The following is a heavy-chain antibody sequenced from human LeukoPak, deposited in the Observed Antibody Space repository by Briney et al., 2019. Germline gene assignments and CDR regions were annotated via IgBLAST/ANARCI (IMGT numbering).Heavy chain of an antibody. J-gene: IGHJ1*01. CDR2: MNPNSGNT. V-gene: IGHV1-8*01. CDR3: ATVRVAMIVDSEGYFQH. Sequence: GASVKVSCKASGYTFTSYDINWVRQATGQGLEWMGWMNPNSGNTGYAQKFQGRVTMTEDTSTDTAYMELSSLRSEDTAVYYCATVRVAMIVDSEGYFQHWGQGTLVTVSS. CDR1: GYTFTSYD. D-gene: IGHD3-22*01.